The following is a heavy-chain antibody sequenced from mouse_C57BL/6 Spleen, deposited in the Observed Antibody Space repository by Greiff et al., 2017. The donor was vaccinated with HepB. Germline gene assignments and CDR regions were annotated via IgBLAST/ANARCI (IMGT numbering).Heavy chain of an antibody. J-gene: IGHJ3*01. D-gene: IGHD2-4*01. CDR1: GFTFSSYA. CDR2: ISDGGSYT. Sequence: EVQLQESGGGLVKPGGSLKLSCAASGFTFSSYAMSWVRQTPEKRLEWVATISDGGSYTYYPDNVKGRFTISRDNAKNNLYLQMSHLKSEDTAMYYCARDQGPYDYDGLAWFAYWGQGTLVTVSA. CDR3: ARDQGPYDYDGLAWFAY. V-gene: IGHV5-4*01.